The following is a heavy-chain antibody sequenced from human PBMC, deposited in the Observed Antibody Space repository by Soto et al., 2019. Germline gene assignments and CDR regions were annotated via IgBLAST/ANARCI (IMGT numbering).Heavy chain of an antibody. CDR3: ARRKERSGPHYFDY. CDR2: MNPSNGNT. J-gene: IGHJ4*02. V-gene: IGHV1-8*02. CDR1: GYTFTTYD. Sequence: ASVKVSCKASGYTFTTYDVSCVRQASGQGLEWMGWMNPSNGNTGYAQKFQGRVTMTRNTSISTVYMELSGLRPDDTAVYYCARRKERSGPHYFDYWGQGTRVTVSS. D-gene: IGHD6-25*01.